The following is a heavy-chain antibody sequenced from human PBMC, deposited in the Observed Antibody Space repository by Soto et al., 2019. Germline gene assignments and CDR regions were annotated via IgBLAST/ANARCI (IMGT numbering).Heavy chain of an antibody. CDR1: VSSVAGGSYY. Sequence: PSETLSLTFSVSVSSVAGGSYYWSWVRQPPGKGLEWIGYIPSRGRPFYNPSLTSRGTISADSSKNQLSLQLTSVTAADTAVYYCVRDQYSGYDFALWGQGNLVTVSS. CDR2: IPSRGRP. V-gene: IGHV4-30-4*01. D-gene: IGHD5-12*01. CDR3: VRDQYSGYDFAL. J-gene: IGHJ5*02.